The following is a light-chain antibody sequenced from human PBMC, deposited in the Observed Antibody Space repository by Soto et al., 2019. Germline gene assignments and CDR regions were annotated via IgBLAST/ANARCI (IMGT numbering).Light chain of an antibody. Sequence: ETVMTQSPATLSVSPGERATLSCRASQSVSSDLAWYQQKPGQAPRLLIYDASTRATGIPARFSGSGSGAEFTLTISSLQSEDFAVYYCQQYGDWPPETFGQGTKVEIK. J-gene: IGKJ1*01. CDR2: DAS. CDR1: QSVSSD. V-gene: IGKV3-15*01. CDR3: QQYGDWPPET.